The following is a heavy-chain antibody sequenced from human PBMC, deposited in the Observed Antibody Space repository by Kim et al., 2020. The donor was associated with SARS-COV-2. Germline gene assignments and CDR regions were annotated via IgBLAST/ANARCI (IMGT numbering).Heavy chain of an antibody. CDR3: ARSRPDCNGAVCYVREMDY. CDR1: GGSVSSGSYY. Sequence: SETLSRTCTVSGGSVSSGSYYWSWIRQPPGKGLEWIGYIYYSGSTNYNPSLKSRVTISVDTSKNQFSLKLSSVTAADTAVYYCARSRPDCNGAVCYVREMDYWGQGTLVTVS. V-gene: IGHV4-61*01. D-gene: IGHD2-8*02. J-gene: IGHJ4*02. CDR2: IYYSGST.